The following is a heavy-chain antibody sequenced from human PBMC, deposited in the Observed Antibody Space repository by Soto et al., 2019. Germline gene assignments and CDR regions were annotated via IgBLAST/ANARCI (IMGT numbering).Heavy chain of an antibody. CDR2: MYHSGIT. Sequence: PSETLSLTCTVSGAPVSSETHFWTWIWQPPGKGLEWIGYMYHSGITNSNPALKSRVTLSVDKSRNQFSLSLNSVTAADTAVYYCAREDMSGTYYFDYWGPGTQVTVSS. V-gene: IGHV4-61*01. J-gene: IGHJ4*02. CDR3: AREDMSGTYYFDY. D-gene: IGHD1-26*01. CDR1: GAPVSSETHF.